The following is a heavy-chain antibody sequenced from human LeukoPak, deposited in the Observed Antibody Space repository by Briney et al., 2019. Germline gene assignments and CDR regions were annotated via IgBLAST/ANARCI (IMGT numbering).Heavy chain of an antibody. Sequence: GGSLRLSCAASGFTFSSYSMNWVRQAPGKGLEWVSHITASGTAMFYADSVEGRLTISRDNSKNTLYLQMNSLRAEDTAVYYCAKEATVVTPLFDYWGQGTLVTVSS. CDR1: GFTFSSYS. V-gene: IGHV3-23*01. CDR2: ITASGTAM. D-gene: IGHD4-23*01. CDR3: AKEATVVTPLFDY. J-gene: IGHJ4*02.